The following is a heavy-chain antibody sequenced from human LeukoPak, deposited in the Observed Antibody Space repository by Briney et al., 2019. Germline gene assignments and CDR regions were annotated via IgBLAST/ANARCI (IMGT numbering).Heavy chain of an antibody. V-gene: IGHV1-69*05. CDR3: ARGECVDTAMVSNNYYYYMGV. CDR1: GGTFSSYA. D-gene: IGHD5-18*01. CDR2: IIPIFGTA. Sequence: ASVKVSCKASGGTFSSYAISWVRHAPGQGLEWMGGIIPIFGTANYAQKFQGRVTITTDESTSTAYMELSSLRSEDTTVYYCARGECVDTAMVSNNYYYYMGVWGKGTTVTVSS. J-gene: IGHJ6*03.